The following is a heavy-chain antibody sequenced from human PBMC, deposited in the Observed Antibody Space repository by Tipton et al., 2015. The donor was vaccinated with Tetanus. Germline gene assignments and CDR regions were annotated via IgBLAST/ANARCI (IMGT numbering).Heavy chain of an antibody. CDR3: ARDGTSRLSSGDDFND. CDR1: GFTFTNYY. CDR2: INNNGGIT. V-gene: IGHV3-74*01. D-gene: IGHD1-1*01. Sequence: SLRLSCAASGFTFTNYYMHWVRQAPGKGPSAFSRINNNGGITSYADSERSRFSISRDNAKDTVYLQMNTLTAEDTAVYYCARDGTSRLSSGDDFNDWGQGTLVTVSS. J-gene: IGHJ4*02.